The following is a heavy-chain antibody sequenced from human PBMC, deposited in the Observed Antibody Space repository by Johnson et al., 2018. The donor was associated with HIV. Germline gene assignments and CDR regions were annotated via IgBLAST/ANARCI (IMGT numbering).Heavy chain of an antibody. CDR1: GFTFSSYA. CDR3: ARGLHTGYCSGGSCYGARAFDL. D-gene: IGHD2-15*01. CDR2: IKSKTDGSST. J-gene: IGHJ3*01. Sequence: VLLVESGGGLVQPGGSLRLSCAASGFTFSSYAMHWVRQAPGKGLEWVGRIKSKTDGSSTSYADSVKGRFTISRDNAKNTLYLQMNSLRAEDTAVYYCARGLHTGYCSGGSCYGARAFDLWGQGTKVTISS. V-gene: IGHV3-74*02.